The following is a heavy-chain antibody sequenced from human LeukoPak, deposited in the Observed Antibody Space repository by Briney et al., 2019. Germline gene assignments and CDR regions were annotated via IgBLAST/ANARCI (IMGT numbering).Heavy chain of an antibody. Sequence: GGSLRLSCAASGFTFSSYAMSWVRQAPGKGLEWVSAISGRGGSTYYADSVKGRFTISRDNSKNTLYLQMNSLRAEDTAVYYCAKAQSFYFGVVIIPSFDYWGQGTLVTVSS. CDR1: GFTFSSYA. V-gene: IGHV3-23*01. D-gene: IGHD3-3*01. CDR2: ISGRGGST. J-gene: IGHJ4*02. CDR3: AKAQSFYFGVVIIPSFDY.